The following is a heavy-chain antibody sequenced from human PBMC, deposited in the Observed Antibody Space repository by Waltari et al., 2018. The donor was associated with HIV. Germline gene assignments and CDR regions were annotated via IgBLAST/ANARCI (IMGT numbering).Heavy chain of an antibody. CDR3: AKELLLFPDCFDI. Sequence: EMQFLQSGGGLVQPGGSLRLSCFASGFTFSTYAMTWVRQAPGRGLEWISSLDREVSAYDADSVKGRFIISRDNSNNTLYLQLNNLTSDDSAIYDCAKELLLFPDCFDIWGQGALVTVSS. J-gene: IGHJ4*02. D-gene: IGHD2-15*01. CDR2: SLDREVSA. V-gene: IGHV3-23*01. CDR1: GFTFSTYA.